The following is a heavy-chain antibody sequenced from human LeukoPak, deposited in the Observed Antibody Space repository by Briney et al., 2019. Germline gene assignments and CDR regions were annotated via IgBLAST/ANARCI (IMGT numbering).Heavy chain of an antibody. V-gene: IGHV3-21*01. CDR3: AREVHSSSWDYYYGVDL. CDR1: GFTYSSYS. J-gene: IGHJ6*02. Sequence: GGSLRLSCAASGFTYSSYSMNWVRQAPGKGLEWVSSISSSSSYIYYADSVKGRFTISRDNAKNSLYLQMNSLRAEDTAVYYCAREVHSSSWDYYYGVDLWGQGTTVTVSS. D-gene: IGHD6-13*01. CDR2: ISSSSSYI.